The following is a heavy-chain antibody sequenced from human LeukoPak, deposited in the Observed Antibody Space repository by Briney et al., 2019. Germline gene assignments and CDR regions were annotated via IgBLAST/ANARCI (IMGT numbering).Heavy chain of an antibody. CDR3: ARLTVDTAMVFDY. D-gene: IGHD5-18*01. J-gene: IGHJ4*02. V-gene: IGHV1-69*13. Sequence: GASVTVSCKASGGTFSSYAISWVRQAPGQGLEWMGGIIPIFGTANYAQKFQGRVTITADESTSTAYMELSSLRSEDTAVYYCARLTVDTAMVFDYWGQGTLVTVSS. CDR2: IIPIFGTA. CDR1: GGTFSSYA.